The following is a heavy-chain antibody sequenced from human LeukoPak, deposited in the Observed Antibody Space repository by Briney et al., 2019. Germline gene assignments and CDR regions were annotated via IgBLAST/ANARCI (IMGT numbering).Heavy chain of an antibody. D-gene: IGHD3-10*01. CDR2: ISYSGNT. V-gene: IGHV4-59*01. Sequence: PSETLSLTCTVSGGSISSYYWSWIRQPPGKGLEWIGYISYSGNTNYNPSLKGRVTISVDTSKNQFSLKLSSVTAADTAVYYCAKLGSSLDVFDIWGQGTMVTVSS. CDR3: AKLGSSLDVFDI. J-gene: IGHJ3*02. CDR1: GGSISSYY.